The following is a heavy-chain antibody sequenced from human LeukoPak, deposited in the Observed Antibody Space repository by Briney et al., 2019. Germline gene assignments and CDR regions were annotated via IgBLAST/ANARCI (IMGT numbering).Heavy chain of an antibody. Sequence: ASVKVSCKASGGTFCSYAISWVRQAPGQGLEWMGGIIPIFGTANYAQKFQGRVTITTDESTSTAYMELSSLRSEDTAVYYCASKADVLLESLGAFDIWGQGTMVTVSS. V-gene: IGHV1-69*05. J-gene: IGHJ3*02. CDR3: ASKADVLLESLGAFDI. CDR1: GGTFCSYA. D-gene: IGHD3-10*01. CDR2: IIPIFGTA.